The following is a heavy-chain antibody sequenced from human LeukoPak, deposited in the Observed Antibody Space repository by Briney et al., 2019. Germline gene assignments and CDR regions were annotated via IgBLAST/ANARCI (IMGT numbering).Heavy chain of an antibody. J-gene: IGHJ4*02. D-gene: IGHD5-18*01. CDR2: IYPGDSDT. CDR3: ARLSDSYAYN. V-gene: IGHV5-51*01. Sequence: GASLKISFKGSGYRFTSYWIGWVRPMPGKGLEWRGIIYPGDSDTRYSPSFQGQVTISADKSINTAYLQWSSLKASDTAMYYCARLSDSYAYNWGQGTLVTVSS. CDR1: GYRFTSYW.